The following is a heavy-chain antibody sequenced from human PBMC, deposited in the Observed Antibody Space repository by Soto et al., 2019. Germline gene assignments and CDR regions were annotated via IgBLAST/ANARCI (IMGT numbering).Heavy chain of an antibody. J-gene: IGHJ6*02. Sequence: QVQLVESGGGVVQPGRSLRLSCETSGFTFSHYGMHWVRQAPGKGLEWVALIAYDGSNNYYADSVKGRFAISRDNSKNTLYLQMNRLRAEDTAVSYCVKDLATVSTDYYYYAMDVWGLGTTVTVSS. CDR2: IAYDGSNN. CDR1: GFTFSHYG. V-gene: IGHV3-30*18. D-gene: IGHD4-4*01. CDR3: VKDLATVSTDYYYYAMDV.